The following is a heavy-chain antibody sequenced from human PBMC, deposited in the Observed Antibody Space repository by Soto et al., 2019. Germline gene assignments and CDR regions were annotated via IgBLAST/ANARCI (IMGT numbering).Heavy chain of an antibody. CDR2: ISYDGSNK. CDR1: GFTFSSYA. Sequence: HFGGSLRLSCAASGFTFSSYAMHWVRQAPGKGLEWVAVISYDGSNKYYADSVKGRFTISRDNSKNTLYLQMNSLRAEDTAVYYCAREITMIVVNYYGMDVWGQGTTVTVSS. D-gene: IGHD3-22*01. CDR3: AREITMIVVNYYGMDV. V-gene: IGHV3-30-3*01. J-gene: IGHJ6*02.